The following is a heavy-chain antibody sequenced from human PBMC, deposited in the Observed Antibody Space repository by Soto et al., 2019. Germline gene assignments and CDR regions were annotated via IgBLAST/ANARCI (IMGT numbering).Heavy chain of an antibody. CDR1: GGSISGYY. CDR3: AGRGADTSGYYPF. Sequence: SETLSLTCTVSGGSISGYYWSWLRQPPGKRLEWIGYIHYTGSTDYNPSLKSRVTISVDSSRNQFSLQLTSVTAADTAVYYCAGRGADTSGYYPFWGRGTLVTVSS. D-gene: IGHD3-22*01. V-gene: IGHV4-59*01. CDR2: IHYTGST. J-gene: IGHJ4*02.